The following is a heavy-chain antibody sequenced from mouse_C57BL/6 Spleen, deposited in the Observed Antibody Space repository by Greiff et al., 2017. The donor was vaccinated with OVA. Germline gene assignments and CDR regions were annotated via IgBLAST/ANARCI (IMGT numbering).Heavy chain of an antibody. V-gene: IGHV1-15*01. CDR1: GYTFTDYE. J-gene: IGHJ2*01. CDR3: TREEVVYFDY. Sequence: SGAELVRPGASVTLSCKASGYTFTDYEMHWVKQTPVHGLEWIGAIDPETGGTAYNQKFKGKAILTADKSSSTAYMELRSLTSEDSAVYYCTREEVVYFDYWGQGTTLTVSS. CDR2: IDPETGGT.